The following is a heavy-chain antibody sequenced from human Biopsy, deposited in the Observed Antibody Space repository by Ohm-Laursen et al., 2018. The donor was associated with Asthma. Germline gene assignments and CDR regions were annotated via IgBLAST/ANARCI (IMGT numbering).Heavy chain of an antibody. CDR2: INASNGNT. Sequence: ASVKVSCKASGYIFINYAIHWVRQAPGQRLEWMGWINASNGNTKYAQKFQGRVTFTADESTSSAYMELSSLRSEDSAVYYCAREVSTVDYGYYYFAMDVWGQGTTVTVSS. D-gene: IGHD4-17*01. CDR1: GYIFINYA. CDR3: AREVSTVDYGYYYFAMDV. J-gene: IGHJ6*02. V-gene: IGHV1-3*01.